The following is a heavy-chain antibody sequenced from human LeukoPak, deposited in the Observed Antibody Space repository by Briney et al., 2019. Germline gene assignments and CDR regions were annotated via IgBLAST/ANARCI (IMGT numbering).Heavy chain of an antibody. CDR1: GFTFSSFE. D-gene: IGHD3-3*01. V-gene: IGHV3-48*03. CDR3: ATVFAR. CDR2: ISSSGSTI. J-gene: IGHJ4*02. Sequence: PGGSLRLSCAASGFTFSSFEMNWVRQAPGKGLEWVSKISSSGSTIYYADSVRGRFTVSRDNAKNLLYLQMNSLRAEDTAVYYCATVFARWGQGTLVTVSS.